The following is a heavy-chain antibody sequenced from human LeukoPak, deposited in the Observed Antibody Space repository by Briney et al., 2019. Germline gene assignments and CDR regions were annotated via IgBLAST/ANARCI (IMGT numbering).Heavy chain of an antibody. V-gene: IGHV4-59*01. D-gene: IGHD3-16*02. J-gene: IGHJ4*02. CDR2: IYYTGST. CDR1: GDSIINYY. CDR3: ARRASSYYFDN. Sequence: TPSETLSLTCTVSGDSIINYYCSWIRQTPGNGLEWIGFIYYTGSTSYNPSLKSRVTMSVDRSKNLFSLNLSSVTAADTAVYYCARRASSYYFDNWSQGTLVTVSS.